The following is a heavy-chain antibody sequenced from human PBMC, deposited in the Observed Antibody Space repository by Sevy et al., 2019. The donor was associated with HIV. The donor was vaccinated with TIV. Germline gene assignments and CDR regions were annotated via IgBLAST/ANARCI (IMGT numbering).Heavy chain of an antibody. CDR1: GGTFSSYA. J-gene: IGHJ3*02. Sequence: ASVKVSCKASGGTFSSYAISWMRQAPGQGLEWMGGIIPIFGTANYAQKFQGRVTITADKSTSTAYMELSSLRSEDTAVYYCARAGEMATTTSDAFDIWGQGTMVTVSS. V-gene: IGHV1-69*06. CDR2: IIPIFGTA. D-gene: IGHD1-1*01. CDR3: ARAGEMATTTSDAFDI.